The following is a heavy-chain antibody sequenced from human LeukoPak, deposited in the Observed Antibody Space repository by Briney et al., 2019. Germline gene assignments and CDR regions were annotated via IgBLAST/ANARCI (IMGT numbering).Heavy chain of an antibody. D-gene: IGHD3-10*01. J-gene: IGHJ5*02. CDR1: GGSFSGYY. CDR2: INHSGST. CDR3: ARGSARGVTIRAWFDP. Sequence: SETLSLTCAIYGGSFSGYYWSWIRQPPGKGLEWIGEINHSGSTNYNASLKSRVTISVDTSKNQFSLKLRSVTAADTAVYYCARGSARGVTIRAWFDPWGQGTLVTVSS. V-gene: IGHV4-34*01.